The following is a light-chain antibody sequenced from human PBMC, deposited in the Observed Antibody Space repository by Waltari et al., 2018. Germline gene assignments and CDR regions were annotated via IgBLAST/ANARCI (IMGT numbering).Light chain of an antibody. CDR1: SGSIGSGY. CDR3: QSFDSTNPWV. Sequence: NFMLTQPHSVSESPGKTITISCTRSSGSIGSGYVQWYQQRPGSAPTTMIYEDKKRPSGFPVLFSGSIDSSSNAASLTISGLKTEDEADYYCQSFDSTNPWVFGGGTKLTVL. J-gene: IGLJ3*02. V-gene: IGLV6-57*03. CDR2: EDK.